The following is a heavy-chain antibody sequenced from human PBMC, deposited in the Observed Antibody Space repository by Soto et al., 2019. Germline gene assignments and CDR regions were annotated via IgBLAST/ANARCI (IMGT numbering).Heavy chain of an antibody. CDR2: ISYDGSNK. D-gene: IGHD3-22*01. V-gene: IGHV3-30-3*01. CDR3: ARDFSSGYYYDSSGSHFDY. J-gene: IGHJ4*02. CDR1: GFTFSSYA. Sequence: PGESLKISCAASGFTFSSYAMHWVRQAPGKGLEWVAVISYDGSNKYYADSVKGRFTISRDNSKNTLYLQMNSLRAEDTAVYYCARDFSSGYYYDSSGSHFDYWGQGTLVTVSS.